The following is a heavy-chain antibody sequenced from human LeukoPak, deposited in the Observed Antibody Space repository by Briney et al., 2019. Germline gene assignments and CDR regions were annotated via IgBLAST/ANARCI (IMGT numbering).Heavy chain of an antibody. Sequence: SETLSLTCTVSGGSISSGGYYWSWIRQPPGKGLEWIGYIYYSGSTNYNPSLKSRVTISVDTSKNQFSLKLSSVTAADTAVYYCARARWQAVAGPWGQGTLVTVSS. CDR3: ARARWQAVAGP. V-gene: IGHV4-61*08. J-gene: IGHJ5*02. D-gene: IGHD6-19*01. CDR1: GGSISSGGYY. CDR2: IYYSGST.